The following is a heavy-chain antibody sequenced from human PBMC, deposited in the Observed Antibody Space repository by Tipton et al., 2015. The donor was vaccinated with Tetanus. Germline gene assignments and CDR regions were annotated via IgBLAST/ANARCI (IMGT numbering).Heavy chain of an antibody. J-gene: IGHJ6*02. Sequence: EVQLVQSGAEVKKPGESLRISCKGSGYSFTSYWISWVRQMPGKGLEWMGRIDPSDSYTNYSPSFQGHVTISADKSISTAYLQWSSLKASDTAMYYCAKGGLATVTPHVPYYYYGMDVWGQGTTVTVSS. CDR2: IDPSDSYT. CDR3: AKGGLATVTPHVPYYYYGMDV. V-gene: IGHV5-10-1*01. CDR1: GYSFTSYW. D-gene: IGHD4-17*01.